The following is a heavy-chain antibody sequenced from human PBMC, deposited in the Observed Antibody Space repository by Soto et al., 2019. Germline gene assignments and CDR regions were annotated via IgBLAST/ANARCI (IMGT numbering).Heavy chain of an antibody. D-gene: IGHD6-13*01. CDR3: ARAEISYSSSWYYYYYGMDV. Sequence: SVKVSCKASGGTFSSYAISWVRQAPGQGLEWMGGIIPIFGTANYAQKFQGRVTITADKSTSTAYMELSSLRSEDTAVYYCARAEISYSSSWYYYYYGMDVWGQGTTVTVSS. CDR2: IIPIFGTA. J-gene: IGHJ6*02. V-gene: IGHV1-69*06. CDR1: GGTFSSYA.